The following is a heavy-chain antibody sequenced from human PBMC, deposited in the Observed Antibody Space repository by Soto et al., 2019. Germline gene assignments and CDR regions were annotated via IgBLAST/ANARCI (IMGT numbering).Heavy chain of an antibody. D-gene: IGHD5-12*01. CDR3: ARYDAESESNKIDP. V-gene: IGHV4-61*01. Sequence: QVQLQESGPGLVKPSETLSVTCTVSGGSVSSRSLFWSWFRQPPGGGLQWIGYIFYSGSTNYNPSLKSRSTLSVDTSRNQFSLRLTSVTAADTAFYYCARYDAESESNKIDPWGQGTLVTVSS. CDR2: IFYSGST. J-gene: IGHJ5*02. CDR1: GGSVSSRSLF.